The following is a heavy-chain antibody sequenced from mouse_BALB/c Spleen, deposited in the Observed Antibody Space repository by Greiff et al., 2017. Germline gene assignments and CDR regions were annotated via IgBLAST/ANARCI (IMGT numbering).Heavy chain of an antibody. CDR1: GFAFSSYD. Sequence: EVKLVESGGGLVKPGGSLKLSCAASGFAFSSYDMSWVRQTPEKRLEWVAYISSGGGSTYYPDTVKGRFTISRDNAKNTLYLQMSSLKSEDTAMYYCARHHYGKGPFAYWGQGTLVTVAA. CDR3: ARHHYGKGPFAY. CDR2: ISSGGGST. V-gene: IGHV5-12-1*01. J-gene: IGHJ3*01. D-gene: IGHD2-1*01.